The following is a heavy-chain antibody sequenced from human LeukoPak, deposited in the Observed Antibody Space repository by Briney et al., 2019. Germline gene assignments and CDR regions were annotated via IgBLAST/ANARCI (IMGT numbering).Heavy chain of an antibody. CDR2: ISWNSGII. V-gene: IGHV3-9*01. Sequence: PGGSLRLSCAVSGFTFDDYAMHWVRQAPGKGLEWVSGISWNSGIIGYADSVKGRFTISRDNAKNSLYLQMNSLRAEDTALYYCAKGIRFLEWFFDYWGQGTLVTVSS. J-gene: IGHJ4*02. D-gene: IGHD3-3*01. CDR1: GFTFDDYA. CDR3: AKGIRFLEWFFDY.